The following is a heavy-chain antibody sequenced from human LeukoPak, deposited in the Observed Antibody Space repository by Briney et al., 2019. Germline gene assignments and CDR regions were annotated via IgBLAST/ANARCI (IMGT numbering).Heavy chain of an antibody. CDR3: ARRCSGPTCYTDAYDI. J-gene: IGHJ3*02. CDR2: VYYSGST. D-gene: IGHD2-2*02. Sequence: SETLSLTCTVSGGSISSYYWTWIRQPPGKGLEWIGYVYYSGSTDYSPSLKSRVTISVDTSNKQFSLNLSSVTAADTAVYYCARRCSGPTCYTDAYDIWGQGTMVTVSS. CDR1: GGSISSYY. V-gene: IGHV4-59*08.